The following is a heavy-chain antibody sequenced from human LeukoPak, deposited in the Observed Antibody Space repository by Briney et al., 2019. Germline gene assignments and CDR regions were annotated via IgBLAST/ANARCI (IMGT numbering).Heavy chain of an antibody. CDR3: AREKGYMVRGKLGY. Sequence: SGTLSLTCTVSGGSISSSTYYWGWIRQPPGKGLEWIGNIYHSGRTHYNPSLKSRVTIFVDTSQRQFSLKLSSVTAADTAVYYCAREKGYMVRGKLGYWGQGTLVTVSS. CDR2: IYHSGRT. D-gene: IGHD3-10*01. V-gene: IGHV4-39*02. CDR1: GGSISSSTYY. J-gene: IGHJ4*02.